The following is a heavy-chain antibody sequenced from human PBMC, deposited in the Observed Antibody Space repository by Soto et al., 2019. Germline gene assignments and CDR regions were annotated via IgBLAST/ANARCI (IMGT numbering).Heavy chain of an antibody. V-gene: IGHV4-59*08. D-gene: IGHD2-15*01. CDR3: ARHLDYCSGGSCYSSDAFDI. Sequence: SETLSLTCTVSGGSISSYYWSWIRQPPGKGLDWIGYIYYSGSTNYNPSLKSRVTILVDTSKNQFSLKLSSVTAADTAVYYCARHLDYCSGGSCYSSDAFDIWGQGTMVTVSS. J-gene: IGHJ3*02. CDR2: IYYSGST. CDR1: GGSISSYY.